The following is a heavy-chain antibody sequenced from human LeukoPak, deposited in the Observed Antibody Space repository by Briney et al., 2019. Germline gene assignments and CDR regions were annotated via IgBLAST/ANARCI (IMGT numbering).Heavy chain of an antibody. CDR1: GGSFSGYY. J-gene: IGHJ4*02. CDR3: ARGLTPRYNWNEYYFDY. V-gene: IGHV4-34*01. Sequence: SETLSLTCAVYGGSFSGYYWSWIRQPPGKGLEWIGEINHSGSTNYNPSLKSRVTISVDTSKNQFSLKLSSVTAADTAVYHCARGLTPRYNWNEYYFDYWGQGTLVTVSS. D-gene: IGHD1-20*01. CDR2: INHSGST.